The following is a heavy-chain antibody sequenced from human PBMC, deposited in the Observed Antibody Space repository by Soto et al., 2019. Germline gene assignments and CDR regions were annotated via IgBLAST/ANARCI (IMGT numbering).Heavy chain of an antibody. V-gene: IGHV1-24*01. J-gene: IGHJ4*02. CDR2: FDPEDGET. CDR1: GYTLTELS. CDR3: ATLQADIAAAGNDY. Sequence: ASVKVSCKVSGYTLTELSMHWVRQAPGKGLEWVGGFDPEDGETIYAQKFQGRVTMTEDTSTDTAYMELSSLRSEDTAVYYCATLQADIAAAGNDYWGQGTLVTVSS. D-gene: IGHD6-13*01.